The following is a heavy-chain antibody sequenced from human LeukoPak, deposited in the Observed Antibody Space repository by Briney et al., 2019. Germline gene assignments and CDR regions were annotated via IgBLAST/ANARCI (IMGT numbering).Heavy chain of an antibody. J-gene: IGHJ4*02. CDR2: INADGSET. Sequence: GGPLRLSCAASGFTFRRYWTSWVRQAPGKGLEWVANINADGSETYYVDSVKGRFAISRDNARNSLYLHMNSLRAEDTALYYCARDPDPGTADYWGQGTLVTVSS. V-gene: IGHV3-7*01. CDR1: GFTFRRYW. D-gene: IGHD1-7*01. CDR3: ARDPDPGTADY.